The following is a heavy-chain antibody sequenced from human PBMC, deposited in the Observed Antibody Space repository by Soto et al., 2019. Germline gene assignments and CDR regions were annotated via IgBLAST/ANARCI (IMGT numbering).Heavy chain of an antibody. D-gene: IGHD3-3*01. J-gene: IGHJ5*02. Sequence: QVQLVESGGGVVQPGRSLRLSCAASGFTFSSYAMHWVRQAPGKGLEWVAVISYDGSNKYYADSVKGRFTISRDNSKNTLYLKMNSLRAEDTAVYYCARTRRQYYDFWSGSPNWFDPWGQGTLVTVSS. CDR3: ARTRRQYYDFWSGSPNWFDP. CDR1: GFTFSSYA. V-gene: IGHV3-30-3*01. CDR2: ISYDGSNK.